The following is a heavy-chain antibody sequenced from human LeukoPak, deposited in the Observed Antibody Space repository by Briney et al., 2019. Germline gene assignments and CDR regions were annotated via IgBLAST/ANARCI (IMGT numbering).Heavy chain of an antibody. CDR3: AVPRIAAAGPAFDY. Sequence: ASVKVSCKASGYTFTGYYMHWVRQAPGQGLEWMGWNNTNTGNPTYAQGFTGRFVFSLDTSVSTAYLQISSLQAEDTAVYYCAVPRIAAAGPAFDYWGQGTLVTVSS. CDR1: GYTFTGYY. CDR2: NNTNTGNP. J-gene: IGHJ4*02. D-gene: IGHD6-13*01. V-gene: IGHV7-4-1*02.